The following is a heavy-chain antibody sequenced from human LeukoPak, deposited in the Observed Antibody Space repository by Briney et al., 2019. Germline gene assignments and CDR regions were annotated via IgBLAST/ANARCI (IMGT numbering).Heavy chain of an antibody. CDR1: GFTFSSYW. J-gene: IGHJ4*02. CDR2: IRSKAYGGTT. Sequence: GGSLRLSCAASGFTFSSYWMSWVRQAPGKGLEWVGFIRSKAYGGTTEYAASVKGRFTISRDDSKSIAYLQMNSLKTEDTAVYYCTRLVGATTLYFDYWGQGTLVTVSS. V-gene: IGHV3-49*04. D-gene: IGHD1-26*01. CDR3: TRLVGATTLYFDY.